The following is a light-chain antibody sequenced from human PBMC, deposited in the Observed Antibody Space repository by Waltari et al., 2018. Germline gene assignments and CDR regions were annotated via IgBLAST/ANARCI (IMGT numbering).Light chain of an antibody. CDR1: QSLLHSNGNTY. CDR3: MQALQTPRT. CDR2: RVS. Sequence: DIVMTQTPLSLPVTPGEPASISCRSSQSLLHSNGNTYLSWYLQKPGQPPRLLIYRVSNRFSGVPDRFSGSGSGTDFTLKISRVEAEDVGVYYCMQALQTPRTFGQGTKVEIK. J-gene: IGKJ1*01. V-gene: IGKV2-29*02.